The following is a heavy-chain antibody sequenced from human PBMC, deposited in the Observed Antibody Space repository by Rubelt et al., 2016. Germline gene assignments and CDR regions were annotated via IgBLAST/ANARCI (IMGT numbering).Heavy chain of an antibody. CDR1: GFTFSSYA. CDR3: VKDVIVVVPAAPYFDY. D-gene: IGHD2-2*01. V-gene: IGHV3-64D*06. J-gene: IGHJ4*02. CDR2: ISSNGGST. Sequence: ESGGGLVQPGGSLRLSCSASGFTFSSYAMHWVRQAPGKGLEYVSAISSNGGSTYYADSVKGRFTISRDNSKNTLYLQMSSLRAEDTAVYYCVKDVIVVVPAAPYFDYWGQGTLVTVSS.